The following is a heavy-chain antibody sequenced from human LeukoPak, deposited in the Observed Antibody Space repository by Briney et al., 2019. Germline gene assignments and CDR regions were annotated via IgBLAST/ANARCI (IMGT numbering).Heavy chain of an antibody. CDR3: ARGGYYDASIDF. J-gene: IGHJ4*02. CDR1: GFIFSSYE. CDR2: ISTSSNTI. D-gene: IGHD3-22*01. V-gene: IGHV3-48*03. Sequence: GGSLRLSCAASGFIFSSYEMNWVRQAPGKGLEWVSYISTSSNTIYYAASVKGRFTISRDNAKNSLDLNMNSLRAEDTAIYYCARGGYYDASIDFWGQGTLVTVSS.